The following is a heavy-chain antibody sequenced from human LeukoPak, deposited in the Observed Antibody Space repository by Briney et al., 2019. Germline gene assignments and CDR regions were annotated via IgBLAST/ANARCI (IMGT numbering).Heavy chain of an antibody. V-gene: IGHV4-38-2*02. J-gene: IGHJ4*02. CDR1: GYSISSGYY. CDR3: AREGLSSGWYGPFDY. Sequence: PSETLSLTCTVSGYSISSGYYWGWIRQPPGKGLEWIGSIYHSGSTYYNPSLKSRVTISADTSKNQFSLKLSSVTAADTAVYYCAREGLSSGWYGPFDYWGQGTLVTVSS. CDR2: IYHSGST. D-gene: IGHD6-19*01.